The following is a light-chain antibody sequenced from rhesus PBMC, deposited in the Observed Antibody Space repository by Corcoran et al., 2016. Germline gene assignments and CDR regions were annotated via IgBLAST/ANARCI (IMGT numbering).Light chain of an antibody. CDR1: QGIRNY. V-gene: IGKV1S14*01. CDR2: SAS. CDR3: QQHNSYPPT. Sequence: DIQMTQSPSSLSASVGDTVTITCRASQGIRNYLAWYQQKPGKAPKPLIYSASNLESGVPSRFRRSGSVTDVTLTSSSLQPEDFATYYWQQHNSYPPTFGQGTKVEIK. J-gene: IGKJ1*01.